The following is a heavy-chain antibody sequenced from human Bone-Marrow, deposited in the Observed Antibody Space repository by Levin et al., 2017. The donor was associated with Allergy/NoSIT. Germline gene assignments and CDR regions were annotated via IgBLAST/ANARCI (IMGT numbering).Heavy chain of an antibody. CDR2: IYYTGST. Sequence: SETLSLTCTVSGGSISGYYWSWIRQPPGKGLEWIGSIYYTGSTNYNPSLKSRVTMSVDTSKNLFSLRLNSVTAADTAVYFCARDRVSPAILDFWGQGVLVTVSS. CDR3: ARDRVSPAILDF. D-gene: IGHD5/OR15-5a*01. V-gene: IGHV4-59*01. CDR1: GGSISGYY. J-gene: IGHJ4*02.